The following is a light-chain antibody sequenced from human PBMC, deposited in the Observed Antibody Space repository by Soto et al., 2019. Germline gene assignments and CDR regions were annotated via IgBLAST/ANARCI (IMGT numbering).Light chain of an antibody. V-gene: IGKV3-20*01. CDR3: QQYGSSPRT. CDR1: QSVSSNY. CDR2: GAS. J-gene: IGKJ1*01. Sequence: EIVLTQSPGILSLSPGERATLSCRASQSVSSNYLGWYQQKPGQAPRLLIYGASSRATGIPDRFSGSGSGTDFTLTISRLEPEDFAVYYCQQYGSSPRTFGQGTKVEIK.